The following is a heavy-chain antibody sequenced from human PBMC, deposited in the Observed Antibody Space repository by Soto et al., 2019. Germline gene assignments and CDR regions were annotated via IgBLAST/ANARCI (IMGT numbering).Heavy chain of an antibody. CDR2: IYYSGST. V-gene: IGHV4-59*12. CDR3: ARDGSGSLGADWFDP. Sequence: SETLSLTCTVSGGSISSYYWSWIRQPPGKGLEWIGYIYYSGSTNYNPSLKSRVTISVDTSKNQFSLKLSSVTAADTAVYYCARDGSGSLGADWFDPWGQGTLVTVSS. J-gene: IGHJ5*02. D-gene: IGHD3-10*01. CDR1: GGSISSYY.